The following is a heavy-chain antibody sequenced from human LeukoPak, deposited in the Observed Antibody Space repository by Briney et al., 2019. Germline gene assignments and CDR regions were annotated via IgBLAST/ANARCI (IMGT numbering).Heavy chain of an antibody. CDR3: ARDGSLYYYYGMDV. Sequence: GGSLRLSCAASGFTFSSYWMSWVRQAPGKGLEWVANIKQDGSEKYYVDSVKGRFTISSDNAKNSLYLQMNSLRAEDTAVYYCARDGSLYYYYGMDVWGQGTTVTVSS. J-gene: IGHJ6*02. D-gene: IGHD5-12*01. CDR2: IKQDGSEK. CDR1: GFTFSSYW. V-gene: IGHV3-7*05.